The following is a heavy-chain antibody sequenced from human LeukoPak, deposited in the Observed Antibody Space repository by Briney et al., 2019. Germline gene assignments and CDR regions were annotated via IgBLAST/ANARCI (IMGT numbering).Heavy chain of an antibody. CDR1: GGSISGYY. D-gene: IGHD1-7*01. CDR2: IYTSGST. Sequence: SETLSLSCTVSGGSISGYYWSWIRQPAGKGLEWIGRIYTSGSTNYNPSLKSRVTMSVDTSKNQFSLKLSSVTAADTAVYYCATDRGDTGTTWFDPWGQGTLVTVSS. CDR3: ATDRGDTGTTWFDP. J-gene: IGHJ5*02. V-gene: IGHV4-4*07.